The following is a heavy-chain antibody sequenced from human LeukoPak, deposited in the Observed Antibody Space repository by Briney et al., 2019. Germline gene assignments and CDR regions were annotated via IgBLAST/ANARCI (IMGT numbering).Heavy chain of an antibody. CDR1: GFTFSSHA. CDR2: ISSSSSYI. J-gene: IGHJ6*02. Sequence: GGSLRLSCAASGFTFSSHAMSWVRQAPGKGLEWVSSISSSSSYIYYADSVKGRFTISRDNAKNSLYLQMNSLRAEDTAVYYCARDSRKVVPAAIITGSYYGMDVWGQGTTVTVSS. CDR3: ARDSRKVVPAAIITGSYYGMDV. D-gene: IGHD2-2*02. V-gene: IGHV3-21*01.